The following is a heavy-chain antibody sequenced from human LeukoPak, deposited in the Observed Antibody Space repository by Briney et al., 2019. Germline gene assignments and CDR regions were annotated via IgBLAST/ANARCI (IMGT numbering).Heavy chain of an antibody. D-gene: IGHD3-10*01. CDR1: GYTFVNYY. J-gene: IGHJ4*02. Sequence: ASVKVSCKASGYTFVNYYIHWVRQAPGQGLQWMGWINPKNSDTHYTQKFQDRVTMTSDTSISTLYMELSRLRSYDTARYYCARRGSYFASWGQGTLVTV. CDR3: ARRGSYFAS. CDR2: INPKNSDT. V-gene: IGHV1-2*02.